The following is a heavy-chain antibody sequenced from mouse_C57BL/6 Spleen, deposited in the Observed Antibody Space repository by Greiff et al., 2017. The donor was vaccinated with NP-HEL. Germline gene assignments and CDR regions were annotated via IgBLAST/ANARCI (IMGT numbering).Heavy chain of an antibody. CDR3: TSHYYGSSYDYFDY. J-gene: IGHJ2*01. CDR2: IDPENGDT. V-gene: IGHV14-4*01. CDR1: GFNIKDDY. Sequence: EVQLVESGAELVRPGASVKLSCTASGFNIKDDYMHWVKQRPEQGLEWIGWIDPENGDTEYASKFQGKATITADTSSNTAYLQLSSLTSEDTAVYYCTSHYYGSSYDYFDYWGQGTTLTVSS. D-gene: IGHD1-1*01.